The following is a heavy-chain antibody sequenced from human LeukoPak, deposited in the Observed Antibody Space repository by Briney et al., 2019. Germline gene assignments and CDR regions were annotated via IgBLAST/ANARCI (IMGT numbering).Heavy chain of an antibody. J-gene: IGHJ4*02. V-gene: IGHV4-38-2*02. Sequence: SETLSLTCAVSGYSVSSGYYWGWIRQPPGKGLEWIWSIYHSGSTYYNPSLKSRVTISVDTSKNQFSLKLSSVTAADTAVYYCARDRSWSSGLYFDYWGQGTLVTVSS. CDR2: IYHSGST. CDR3: ARDRSWSSGLYFDY. D-gene: IGHD6-19*01. CDR1: GYSVSSGYY.